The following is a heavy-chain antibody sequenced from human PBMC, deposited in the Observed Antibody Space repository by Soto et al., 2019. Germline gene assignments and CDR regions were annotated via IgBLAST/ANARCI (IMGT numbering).Heavy chain of an antibody. D-gene: IGHD3-10*01. Sequence: GGSLRLSCAASGFTFSSYAMSWVRQAPGKGLEWVSAISGSGGSTYYADSVKGRFTISRDNSKNTLYLQMNSLRAEDTAVYYCAKVLDYYGSGSYPSTFDYWGQGTLVTVSS. CDR2: ISGSGGST. CDR3: AKVLDYYGSGSYPSTFDY. CDR1: GFTFSSYA. J-gene: IGHJ4*02. V-gene: IGHV3-23*01.